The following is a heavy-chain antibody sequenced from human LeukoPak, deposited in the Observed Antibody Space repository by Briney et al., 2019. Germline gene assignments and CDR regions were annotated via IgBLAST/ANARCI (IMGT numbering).Heavy chain of an antibody. D-gene: IGHD2-15*01. Sequence: GALRLSCAASGFTFSDYYMSWIRQAPGKGLEWVSYISSSVSTIYYADSVKGRFTVSRHNTKNSLYLQMNTLRAEDTAVYYCARQGSPFDYWGQGTLVTVSS. J-gene: IGHJ4*02. CDR1: GFTFSDYY. V-gene: IGHV3-11*01. CDR3: ARQGSPFDY. CDR2: ISSSVSTI.